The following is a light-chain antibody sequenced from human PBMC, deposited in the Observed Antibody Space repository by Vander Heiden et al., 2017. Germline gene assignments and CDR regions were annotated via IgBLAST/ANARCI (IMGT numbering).Light chain of an antibody. CDR1: SNDVGGYNY. CDR2: DVS. V-gene: IGLV2-14*03. J-gene: IGLJ2*01. CDR3: SSYASYNILV. Sequence: QSALPQPASVSGSPGQSITIPCTGTSNDVGGYNYVSWYQQHPGKAPKLMIFDVSNWPSGVSNRFSGSKSGNTASLAISGLQSEDEADYYCSSYASYNILVFGGGTKVTVL.